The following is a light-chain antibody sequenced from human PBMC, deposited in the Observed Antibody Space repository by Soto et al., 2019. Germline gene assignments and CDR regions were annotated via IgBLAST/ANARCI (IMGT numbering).Light chain of an antibody. CDR2: AAS. J-gene: IGKJ5*01. Sequence: DIQMTQSPSSLSAPVGDRVIITCRASQSISTYVNWYQQRPGTAPKLLLYAASTLQRGVPSRFSGSGSGTDFSLTITSLQPEDSATYFCQQTSTSLFPFGQGTRLEIK. CDR3: QQTSTSLFP. V-gene: IGKV1-39*01. CDR1: QSISTY.